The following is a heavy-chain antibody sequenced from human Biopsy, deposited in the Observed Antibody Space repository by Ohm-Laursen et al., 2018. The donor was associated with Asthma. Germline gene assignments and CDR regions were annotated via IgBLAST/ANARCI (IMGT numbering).Heavy chain of an antibody. CDR1: GYTFTSNA. V-gene: IGHV1-3*01. CDR3: ARASYDILTGYYNYFDY. J-gene: IGHJ4*02. Sequence: ASVKVSCKASGYTFTSNAIHWMRQAPGQSLEWMAWLNPVNGNTKYSQQFQGRVTITADESTSTAYMELSSLRSEDTAVYYCARASYDILTGYYNYFDYWGQGTLVTVSS. CDR2: LNPVNGNT. D-gene: IGHD3-9*01.